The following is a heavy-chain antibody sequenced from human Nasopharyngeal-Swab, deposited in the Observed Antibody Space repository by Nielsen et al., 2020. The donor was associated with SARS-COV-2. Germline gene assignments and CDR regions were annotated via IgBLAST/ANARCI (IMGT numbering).Heavy chain of an antibody. Sequence: ASVKVSCKASGYTFTSYDINWVRQATGQGLEWMGWMNPNSGNTGYAQKFQGRVTMTRNTSISTAYMELSSLRSEDTAVYYCARVPSGRPVKKRYYGDIYYYGMDVWGQGTTVTVSS. J-gene: IGHJ6*02. CDR1: GYTFTSYD. CDR2: MNPNSGNT. CDR3: ARVPSGRPVKKRYYGDIYYYGMDV. V-gene: IGHV1-8*01. D-gene: IGHD4-17*01.